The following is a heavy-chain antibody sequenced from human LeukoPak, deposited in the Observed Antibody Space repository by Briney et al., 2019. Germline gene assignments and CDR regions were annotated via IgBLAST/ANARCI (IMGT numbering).Heavy chain of an antibody. CDR2: IIPIFGTA. D-gene: IGHD4-17*01. CDR3: AKENTKTPFRPGEATVTKGYFDY. CDR1: GGTFSSYA. Sequence: GASVKVSCKASGGTFSSYAISWVRQAPGQGLEWMGGIIPIFGTANYAQKFQGRVTITADESTSTAYMELSSLRSEDTAVYYCAKENTKTPFRPGEATVTKGYFDYWGQGTLVTVSS. V-gene: IGHV1-69*13. J-gene: IGHJ4*02.